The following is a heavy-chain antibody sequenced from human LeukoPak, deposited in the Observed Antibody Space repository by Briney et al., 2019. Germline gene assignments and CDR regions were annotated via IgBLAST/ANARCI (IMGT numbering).Heavy chain of an antibody. CDR1: GFTFSSYG. CDR2: ISGSGGST. CDR3: AKDGGGDGAFDY. Sequence: GGSLRLSCAASGFTFSSYGMHWVRQAPGKGLEWASAISGSGGSTYYADSVKGRFTISRDNSKNTLYLQMNSLRAEDTAVYYCAKDGGGDGAFDYWGQGTLVTVSS. V-gene: IGHV3-23*01. J-gene: IGHJ4*02. D-gene: IGHD2-21*02.